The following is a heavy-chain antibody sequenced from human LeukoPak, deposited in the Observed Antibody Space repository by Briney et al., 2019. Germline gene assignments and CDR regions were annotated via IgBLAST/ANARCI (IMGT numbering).Heavy chain of an antibody. D-gene: IGHD6-19*01. Sequence: GGSLRLSCAASGFTFSSYWMHGVRQAPGKGLVWVSRINTDGSSTSYADSVKGRFTISRDNAKNTLYLQMNSLRAEDTAVYYCARVGAVAGTGWFDPWGQGTLVTVSS. CDR3: ARVGAVAGTGWFDP. CDR1: GFTFSSYW. CDR2: INTDGSST. J-gene: IGHJ5*02. V-gene: IGHV3-74*01.